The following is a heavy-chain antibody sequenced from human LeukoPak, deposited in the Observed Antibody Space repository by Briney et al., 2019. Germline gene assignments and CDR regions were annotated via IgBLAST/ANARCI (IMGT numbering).Heavy chain of an antibody. CDR1: GYTFSSFW. CDR2: ISYDGSNK. Sequence: GGSLRLSCAASGYTFSSFWIHWVRQAPGKGLEWVAVISYDGSNKYYADSVKGRFTISRDNSKNTLYLQMNSLRAEDTAVYYCWYYDSSALRRARDYWGQGTLVTVSS. D-gene: IGHD3-22*01. V-gene: IGHV3-30*03. CDR3: WYYDSSALRRARDY. J-gene: IGHJ4*02.